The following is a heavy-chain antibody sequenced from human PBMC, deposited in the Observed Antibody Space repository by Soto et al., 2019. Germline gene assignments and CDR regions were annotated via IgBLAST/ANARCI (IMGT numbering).Heavy chain of an antibody. CDR2: LTASGDST. Sequence: PGGSLRLSCAASGFTFSTYAMNWVRLAPGKGLEWVSALTASGDSTYYADSVKGRFTISRDNSMNALYLQMNSLRIEDTAVYYCAKTLTYYYDSSGYYSDYFYYYGMDVWGQGTTVTVSS. J-gene: IGHJ6*02. CDR3: AKTLTYYYDSSGYYSDYFYYYGMDV. D-gene: IGHD3-22*01. V-gene: IGHV3-23*01. CDR1: GFTFSTYA.